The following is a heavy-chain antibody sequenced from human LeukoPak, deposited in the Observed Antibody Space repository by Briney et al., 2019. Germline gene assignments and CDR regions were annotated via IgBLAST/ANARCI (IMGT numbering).Heavy chain of an antibody. J-gene: IGHJ3*02. CDR3: ARGRDGYDDAFDI. CDR1: GGSISSGSYY. V-gene: IGHV4-30-2*01. CDR2: IYHSGST. Sequence: SQTLSLTCTVSGGSISSGSYYWNWIRQPPGKGLEWIGYIYHSGSTYYNPSLKSRLTISVDRSKNQFSLKLSSVTAADTAVYYCARGRDGYDDAFDIWGQGTMVTVSS. D-gene: IGHD5-24*01.